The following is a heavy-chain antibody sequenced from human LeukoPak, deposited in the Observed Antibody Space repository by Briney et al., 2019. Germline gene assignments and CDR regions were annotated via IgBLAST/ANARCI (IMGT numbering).Heavy chain of an antibody. CDR2: INPNSGGT. CDR1: GYTFTGYY. D-gene: IGHD6-19*01. V-gene: IGHV1-2*02. J-gene: IGHJ4*02. Sequence: ASVKVSCKASGYTFTGYYMHWVRQAPGQGREWMGWINPNSGGTNYAQKFQGRVTMTRDTSISTAYMELSRLRSDDTAVYYCARDSNIAVAGFLQNWGQGTLVTVSS. CDR3: ARDSNIAVAGFLQN.